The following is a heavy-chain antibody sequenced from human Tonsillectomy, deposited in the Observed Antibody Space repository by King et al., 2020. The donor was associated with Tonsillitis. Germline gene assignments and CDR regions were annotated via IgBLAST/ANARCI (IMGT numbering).Heavy chain of an antibody. CDR2: INHSEST. D-gene: IGHD5-18*01. J-gene: IGHJ5*02. Sequence: VQLQQWGAGLLKPSETLSLTCAVYGGSFSGYYWSWIRQPPGKGLEWIGEINHSESTNYNPSLKSRVTISVDTSKNQFSLKLSSVTAADTAVYYCARGVQLWSRASWFDPWGQGTLVTVSS. V-gene: IGHV4-34*01. CDR3: ARGVQLWSRASWFDP. CDR1: GGSFSGYY.